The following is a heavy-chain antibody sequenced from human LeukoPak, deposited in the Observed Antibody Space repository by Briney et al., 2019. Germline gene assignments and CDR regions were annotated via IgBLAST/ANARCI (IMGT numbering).Heavy chain of an antibody. CDR3: ARDSSTMIVVVIDAFDI. CDR2: IKQDGSEK. J-gene: IGHJ3*02. D-gene: IGHD3-22*01. CDR1: GFTFSSYW. Sequence: GGSLRPSCAASGFTFSSYWMSWVRQAPGKGLEWVANIKQDGSEKYYVDSVKGRFTISRDNAKNSLYLQMNSLRAEDTAVYYCARDSSTMIVVVIDAFDIWGQGTMVTVSS. V-gene: IGHV3-7*01.